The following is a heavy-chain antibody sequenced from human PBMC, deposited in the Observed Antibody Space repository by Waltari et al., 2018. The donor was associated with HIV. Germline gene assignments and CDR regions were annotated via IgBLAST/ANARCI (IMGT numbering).Heavy chain of an antibody. V-gene: IGHV1-2*02. J-gene: IGHJ4*02. CDR3: ASGEGGGWYSLGY. Sequence: QVQLVQSGAEVKRPGASVKVSCKASGFTFLAYYIHWVRQAPGQWLEWMGWINPKNGVTNYAQKFQGRVTMTRDTSISTAYMELNRLTSDDTAVYYCASGEGGGWYSLGYWGQGTLVTVSS. CDR2: INPKNGVT. CDR1: GFTFLAYY. D-gene: IGHD6-19*01.